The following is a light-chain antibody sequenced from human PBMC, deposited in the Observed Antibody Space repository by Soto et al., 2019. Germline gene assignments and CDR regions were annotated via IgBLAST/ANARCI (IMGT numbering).Light chain of an antibody. CDR2: KAS. Sequence: DIQMTQSPSTLSASVGDRVIITCRASQTISSWLAWYQQKPGKAPKLLIYKASSLESGVPSRFSGSGSGTEFTLTSSSLQPEDFATYYCQHYNNYLLTFGGGTKVEIK. CDR1: QTISSW. J-gene: IGKJ4*01. V-gene: IGKV1-5*03. CDR3: QHYNNYLLT.